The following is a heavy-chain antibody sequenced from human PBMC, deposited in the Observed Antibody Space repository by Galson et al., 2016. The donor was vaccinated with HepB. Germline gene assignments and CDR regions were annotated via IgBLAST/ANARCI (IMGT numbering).Heavy chain of an antibody. V-gene: IGHV3-7*03. J-gene: IGHJ6*02. Sequence: SLRLSCAASEFSFSSYWMSWVRQAPGKGLEWVANINQDGSEKYYVDSVKGRFTISRDNAKNSLFLQMNSLRAEDTAVYYCASWSYGMDVWGQGTTVTVSS. CDR3: ASWSYGMDV. CDR2: INQDGSEK. CDR1: EFSFSSYW.